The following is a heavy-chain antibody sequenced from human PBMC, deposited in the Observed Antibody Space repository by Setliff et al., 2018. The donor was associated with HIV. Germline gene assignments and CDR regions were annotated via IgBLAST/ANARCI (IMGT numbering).Heavy chain of an antibody. CDR1: GLTFSRYG. J-gene: IGHJ6*03. CDR2: IQYDESNK. CDR3: AKSFNSGPTNWNIDV. Sequence: GGSLRLSCAVSGLTFSRYGFHWVRQVPGKGLDWVTFIQYDESNKYYGDSVSGRFTISRDNSKNTLYLQMNSLRSEDTAVYFCAKSFNSGPTNWNIDVWGTGTTVTVSS. D-gene: IGHD1-20*01. V-gene: IGHV3-30*02.